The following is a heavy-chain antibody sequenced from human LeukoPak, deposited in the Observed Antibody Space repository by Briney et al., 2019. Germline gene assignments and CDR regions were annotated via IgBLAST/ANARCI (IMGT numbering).Heavy chain of an antibody. CDR1: GGSISSGSNY. CDR3: ARGTRGDYVLAY. J-gene: IGHJ4*02. CDR2: MYTSGST. D-gene: IGHD4-17*01. Sequence: SQTLSLTCTVSGGSISSGSNYWSWIRQPAGKGLEWIGRMYTSGSTNYNPSLRSRVTISVDTSKNQFSLKLSSVTAADTAVYYCARGTRGDYVLAYWGQGTLVTVSS. V-gene: IGHV4-61*02.